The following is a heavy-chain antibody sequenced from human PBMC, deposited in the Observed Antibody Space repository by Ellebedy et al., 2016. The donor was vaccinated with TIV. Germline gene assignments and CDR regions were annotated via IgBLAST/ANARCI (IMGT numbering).Heavy chain of an antibody. Sequence: MPSETLSLTFTVSGGSISSYYWSWIRQPPGKGLEWIGYIYYSGSTNYNPSLKSRVTISVDTSKNQFSLKMSSVTAAGTAVYYCARYTAMVGFDYWGQGTLVTVSS. J-gene: IGHJ4*02. CDR1: GGSISSYY. V-gene: IGHV4-59*08. CDR2: IYYSGST. D-gene: IGHD5-18*01. CDR3: ARYTAMVGFDY.